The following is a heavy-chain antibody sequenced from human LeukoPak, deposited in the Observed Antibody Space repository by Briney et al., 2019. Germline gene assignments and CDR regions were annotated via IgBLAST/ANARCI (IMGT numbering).Heavy chain of an antibody. CDR2: IYYSGST. D-gene: IGHD3-3*01. J-gene: IGHJ6*03. CDR3: SRQILDEDYYYYMDV. V-gene: IGHV4-30-4*08. CDR1: GGSISSGGYY. Sequence: SETLSLTCTVSGGSISSGGYYWSWIRQHPGKGLEWIGYIYYSGSTYYNPSLKSRVTISVDTSKNQFSLKLSSVTAADTAVYYCSRQILDEDYYYYMDVWGKGTTVTVSS.